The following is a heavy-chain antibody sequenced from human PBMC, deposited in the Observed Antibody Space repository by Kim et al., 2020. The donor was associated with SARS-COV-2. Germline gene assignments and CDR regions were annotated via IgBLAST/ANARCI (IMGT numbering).Heavy chain of an antibody. J-gene: IGHJ3*02. V-gene: IGHV3-15*01. CDR3: TTDPPSGVKSGAEDFDI. D-gene: IGHD7-27*01. CDR2: IKSKTDGGTT. Sequence: GGSLRLSCAASGFTFSNAWMSWVRQAPGKGLEWVGRIKSKTDGGTTDYAAPVKGRFTISRDDSKNTLYLQMNSLKTEDTAVYYCTTDPPSGVKSGAEDFDIWGQGTMVTVSS. CDR1: GFTFSNAW.